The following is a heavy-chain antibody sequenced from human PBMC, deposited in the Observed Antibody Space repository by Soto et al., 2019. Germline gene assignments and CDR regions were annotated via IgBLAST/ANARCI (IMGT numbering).Heavy chain of an antibody. J-gene: IGHJ6*02. CDR2: IWYDGSNK. V-gene: IGHV3-33*01. CDR3: ARDERTYYDFWSGYYRKEYYYGMDV. Sequence: PGGSLRLSCAASGFTFSSYGMHWVRQAPGKGLEWVAVIWYDGSNKYYADSVKGRFTISRGNSKNTLYLQMNSLRAEDTAVYYCARDERTYYDFWSGYYRKEYYYGMDVWGQGTTVTVSS. CDR1: GFTFSSYG. D-gene: IGHD3-3*01.